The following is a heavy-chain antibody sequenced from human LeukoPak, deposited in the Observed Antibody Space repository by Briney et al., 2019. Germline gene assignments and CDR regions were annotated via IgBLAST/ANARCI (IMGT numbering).Heavy chain of an antibody. Sequence: GGSLRLSCAASGFTLSIFWMSWVRQAPGKGLEWVANINQDGSVKNYVDSVEGRFSISRDNAKNSLYLQMNSLRAEDTAVYYCTRQTDRDAYNRHWGQGTLVTVSS. J-gene: IGHJ4*02. CDR3: TRQTDRDAYNRH. D-gene: IGHD5-24*01. CDR2: INQDGSVK. V-gene: IGHV3-7*05. CDR1: GFTLSIFW.